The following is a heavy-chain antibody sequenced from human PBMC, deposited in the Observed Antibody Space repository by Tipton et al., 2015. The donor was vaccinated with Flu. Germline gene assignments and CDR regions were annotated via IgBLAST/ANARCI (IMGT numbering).Heavy chain of an antibody. CDR1: GGSINSHY. CDR3: AKGRGAASSSGVFVS. CDR2: VYTSGNT. Sequence: TLSLTCTVSGGSINSHYWSWIRQPAGKGLEWIGRVYTSGNTIYNPSLKSRVTMSLDASKNQFSLSLTSVTAADSAVYFCAKGRGAASSSGVFVSWGQGTLVTVSS. D-gene: IGHD6-6*01. J-gene: IGHJ4*02. V-gene: IGHV4-4*07.